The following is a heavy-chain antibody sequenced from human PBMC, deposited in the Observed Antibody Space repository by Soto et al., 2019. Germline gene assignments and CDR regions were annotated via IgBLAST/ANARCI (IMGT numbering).Heavy chain of an antibody. CDR1: SDSISGFY. CDR3: VRDGTKTLRDWFDP. CDR2: IYATGTT. Sequence: SETLSLTCTVSSDSISGFYWSWIRKSAGKGLEWIGRIYATGTTDYNPSLKSRVMMSVDTSKKQFSLKLRSVTAADTAVYYCVRDGTKTLRDWFDPWGQGISVTVSS. J-gene: IGHJ5*02. D-gene: IGHD1-1*01. V-gene: IGHV4-4*07.